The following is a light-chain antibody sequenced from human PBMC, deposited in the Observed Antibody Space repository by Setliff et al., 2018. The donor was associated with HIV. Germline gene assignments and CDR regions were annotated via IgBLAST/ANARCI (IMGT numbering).Light chain of an antibody. V-gene: IGLV2-14*01. Sequence: QSVLAQPASVSGSPGQSITISCTGTSSDVGDYNYVSWYQHYPGKAPKLMIYEVSKRPSGVSNRFSGSKSGNTASLTISGLQPEDEADYYCCSYTSSSTRLFGTGTKGTVL. CDR1: SSDVGDYNY. J-gene: IGLJ1*01. CDR3: CSYTSSSTRL. CDR2: EVS.